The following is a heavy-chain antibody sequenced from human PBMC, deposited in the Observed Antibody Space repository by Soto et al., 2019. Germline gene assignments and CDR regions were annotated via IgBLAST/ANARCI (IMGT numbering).Heavy chain of an antibody. D-gene: IGHD4-17*01. CDR2: ISSSSSYI. V-gene: IGHV3-21*01. Sequence: GGSLRLSCAASGFTFSSYSMNWVRQAPGKGLEWVSSISSSSSYIYYADSVKGRFTISGDNAKNSLYLQMNSLRAEDTAVYYCATDYGQDAFDIWGQGTMVTVSS. CDR3: ATDYGQDAFDI. CDR1: GFTFSSYS. J-gene: IGHJ3*02.